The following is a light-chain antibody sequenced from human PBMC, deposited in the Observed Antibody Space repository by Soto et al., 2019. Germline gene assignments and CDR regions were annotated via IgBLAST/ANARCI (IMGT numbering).Light chain of an antibody. Sequence: EIVLTQSPGTLSLSPGERATLSCRASQSVSSSYLAWYQQKPGQAPRLLIYGAYSRATGIPDRFSGSGSGTDFTLTISRLESEDFAVYYCQQYGSSPTFGQGTKVEIK. CDR3: QQYGSSPT. CDR2: GAY. CDR1: QSVSSSY. J-gene: IGKJ1*01. V-gene: IGKV3-20*01.